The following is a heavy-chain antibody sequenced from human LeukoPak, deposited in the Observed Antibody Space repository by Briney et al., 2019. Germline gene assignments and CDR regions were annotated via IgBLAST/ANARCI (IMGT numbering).Heavy chain of an antibody. CDR2: ISYSGSTT. CDR3: ARAGPPAFDP. V-gene: IGHV3-48*03. CDR1: GFTFITYA. Sequence: GGSLRLSCAASGFTFITYAMSWVRQAPGKGLEWVSYISYSGSTTSYADSVKGRFTISRDNAKNSLYLQMNSLRAEDTAVYYCARAGPPAFDPWGQGTLATVSS. J-gene: IGHJ5*02.